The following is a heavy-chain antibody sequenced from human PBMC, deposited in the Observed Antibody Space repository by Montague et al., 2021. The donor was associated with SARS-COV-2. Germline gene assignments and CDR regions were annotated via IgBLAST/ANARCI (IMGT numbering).Heavy chain of an antibody. CDR3: ARVQSVNCVHSHFDY. CDR1: GASMYRYY. D-gene: IGHD2-21*01. J-gene: IGHJ4*02. V-gene: IGHV4-59*01. CDR2: TYYSGST. Sequence: SETLSLTCSVSGASMYRYYWTWVRQPPGKGLQWLGYTYYSGSTSYDPSLQSRLTMTVDRSKNQFTLSLRSVTAADSAVYYCARVQSVNCVHSHFDYWGQGMPVTVSS.